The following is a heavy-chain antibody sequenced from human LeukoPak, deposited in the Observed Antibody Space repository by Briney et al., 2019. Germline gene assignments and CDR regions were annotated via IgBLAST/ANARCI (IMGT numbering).Heavy chain of an antibody. CDR2: IYYSGST. J-gene: IGHJ6*02. V-gene: IGHV4-61*01. D-gene: IGHD6-19*01. Sequence: SETLSLTCTVSGGSTSSGNYYWSWIRQPPGKGLEWIGYIYYSGSTNYNPSLKSRVTISVDTSKNQFSLKLSSVTAADTAVYYCAREGSSGFRGYYGMDVWGQGTTVTVSS. CDR1: GGSTSSGNYY. CDR3: AREGSSGFRGYYGMDV.